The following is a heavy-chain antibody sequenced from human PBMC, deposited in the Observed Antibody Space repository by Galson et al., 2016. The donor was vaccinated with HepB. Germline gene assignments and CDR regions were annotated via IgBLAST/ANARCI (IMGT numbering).Heavy chain of an antibody. D-gene: IGHD6-19*01. CDR1: GYTFTGYY. V-gene: IGHV1-2*02. J-gene: IGHJ3*02. CDR2: INPKRGGT. CDR3: ARETVAGAQSDAFDI. Sequence: QSGAEVKKPGESLRISCKAPGYTFTGYYMHWVRQAPGQGLEWMGWINPKRGGTKYAQTFQGRVTMTRDTSVSTVYMELSRLRSDDTAVYYSARETVAGAQSDAFDIWGQGTMVTVSS.